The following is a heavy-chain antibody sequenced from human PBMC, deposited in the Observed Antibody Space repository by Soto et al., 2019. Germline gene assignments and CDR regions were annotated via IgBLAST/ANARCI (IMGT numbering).Heavy chain of an antibody. CDR1: GYSFTSYW. D-gene: IGHD3-10*01. V-gene: IGHV5-51*01. J-gene: IGHJ6*02. Sequence: PGESLKISCKGSGYSFTSYWIGWVRQMPGKGLEWMGIIYPGDSDTRYSPSFQGQVTISADKSISTAYLQWSSLKALDTAMYYCARSYGSGSYYTRRMDVWGQGTTVTVSS. CDR3: ARSYGSGSYYTRRMDV. CDR2: IYPGDSDT.